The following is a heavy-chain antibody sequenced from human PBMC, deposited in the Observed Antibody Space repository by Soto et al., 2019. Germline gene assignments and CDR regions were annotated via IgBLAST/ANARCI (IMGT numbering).Heavy chain of an antibody. CDR3: ARDGTHRIFPMVRGVINWFDP. D-gene: IGHD3-10*01. J-gene: IGHJ5*02. Sequence: QVQLVQSGAEVKKPGASVKVSCKASGYTFTSYGISWVRQAPGQGLEWMGWISAYNGNTNYAQKLQGRVTMTTDTSTSTAYMELRSLRSDDTAVYYCARDGTHRIFPMVRGVINWFDPWGQGTLVTVSS. CDR1: GYTFTSYG. CDR2: ISAYNGNT. V-gene: IGHV1-18*01.